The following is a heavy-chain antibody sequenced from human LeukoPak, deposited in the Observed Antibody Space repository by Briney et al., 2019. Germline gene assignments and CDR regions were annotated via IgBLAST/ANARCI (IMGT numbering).Heavy chain of an antibody. V-gene: IGHV3-30*02. CDR3: AKEKKYYYDSTGYPGYDY. CDR2: IQYDGSNK. CDR1: GFTFSSYG. Sequence: GGSLRLSCTASGFTFSSYGMHWVRQAPGKGLEWVAFIQYDGSNKYYADSVKGRFTISRDNSKNTLYLQMNSLRAEDTAVYYCAKEKKYYYDSTGYPGYDYWGQGTLVTVSS. J-gene: IGHJ4*02. D-gene: IGHD3-22*01.